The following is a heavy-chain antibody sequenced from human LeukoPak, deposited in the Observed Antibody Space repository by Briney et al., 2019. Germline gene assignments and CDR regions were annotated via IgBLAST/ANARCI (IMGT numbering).Heavy chain of an antibody. CDR1: EYTFTGYY. J-gene: IGHJ4*02. CDR2: INPNSGGT. Sequence: ASVKVSCKASEYTFTGYYMHWVRQAPGQGLEWMGWINPNSGGTNYAQKFQGRVTMTRDTSISTAYMELSRLRSDDTAVYYRARDLDIVATILDYWGQGTLVTVSS. V-gene: IGHV1-2*02. CDR3: ARDLDIVATILDY. D-gene: IGHD5-12*01.